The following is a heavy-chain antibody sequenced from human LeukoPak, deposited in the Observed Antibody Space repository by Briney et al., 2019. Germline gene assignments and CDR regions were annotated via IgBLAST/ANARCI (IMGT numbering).Heavy chain of an antibody. D-gene: IGHD3-10*01. CDR2: IKSKTDGETT. CDR3: TTDLGTYYHGSQRLIPIDY. CDR1: GSTFTNAW. J-gene: IGHJ4*02. V-gene: IGHV3-15*01. Sequence: GGSLRLSCVDSGSTFTNAWMSWVRQAPGKGLEWIGRIKSKTDGETTNYAEPVRGRFTISRDDSKSAVYLQMNSLKIEDTAVYYCTTDLGTYYHGSQRLIPIDYWGQGTLVTVSS.